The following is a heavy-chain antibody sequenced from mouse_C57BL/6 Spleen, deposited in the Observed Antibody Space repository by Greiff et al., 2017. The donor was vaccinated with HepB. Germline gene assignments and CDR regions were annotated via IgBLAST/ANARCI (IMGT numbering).Heavy chain of an antibody. Sequence: QVQLKQSGAELVRPGASVKLSCKASGYTFTDYYINWVKQRPGQGLEWIARIYPGSGNTYYNEKFKGKATLTAEKSSSTAYMQLSSLTSEDSAVYFCARGYYDYEGGAMDYWGQGTSVTVSS. CDR3: ARGYYDYEGGAMDY. CDR2: IYPGSGNT. J-gene: IGHJ4*01. D-gene: IGHD2-4*01. CDR1: GYTFTDYY. V-gene: IGHV1-76*01.